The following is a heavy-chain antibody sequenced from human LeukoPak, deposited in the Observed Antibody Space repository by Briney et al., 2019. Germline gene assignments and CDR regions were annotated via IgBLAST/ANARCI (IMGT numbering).Heavy chain of an antibody. J-gene: IGHJ4*02. CDR2: ISNSGRNT. CDR1: GFTFRSYA. Sequence: PGGSLRLSCSASGFTFRSYAMAWVRQAPGTGLGWVSAISNSGRNTNYADSVKVRFTISRDNSKNTLYLEMNSLRAEDTAVYYCSNWVEGARPSLDYWGQGALVTVSS. D-gene: IGHD6-6*01. V-gene: IGHV3-23*01. CDR3: SNWVEGARPSLDY.